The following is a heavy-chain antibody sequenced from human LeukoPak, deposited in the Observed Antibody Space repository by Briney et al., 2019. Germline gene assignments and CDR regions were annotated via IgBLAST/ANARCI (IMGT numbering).Heavy chain of an antibody. CDR2: ISSSGSNM. V-gene: IGHV3-48*03. CDR3: AKIGRGYSNFFDD. Sequence: GGSLRLSCAASGFTSSSYEMNWVRQAPGKGLEWVSYISSSGSNMYYADSVKGRFTISRDNAKNSLYLQMNSLRAEDTAVYYCAKIGRGYSNFFDDWGQGTLVTVSS. J-gene: IGHJ4*02. D-gene: IGHD3-3*01. CDR1: GFTSSSYE.